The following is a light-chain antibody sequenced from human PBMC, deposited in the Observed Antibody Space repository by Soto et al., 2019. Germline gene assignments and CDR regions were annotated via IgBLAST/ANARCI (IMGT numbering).Light chain of an antibody. J-gene: IGKJ1*01. CDR2: YAS. CDR3: HQYASSPQT. V-gene: IGKV3-20*01. CDR1: QSIASYS. Sequence: ESVLTQSPDTLSLSPGERATLSCRARQSIASYSLAWYQQKPGQALRLLIYYASNRATGIPDRCSGSGSGTDFTLTISRLEPEDFAVYFCHQYASSPQTFGQGTKV.